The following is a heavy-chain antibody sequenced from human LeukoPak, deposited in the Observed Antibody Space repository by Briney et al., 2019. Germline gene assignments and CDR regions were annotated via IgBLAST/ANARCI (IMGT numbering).Heavy chain of an antibody. V-gene: IGHV3-48*03. Sequence: GGSLRLSCVASGFTFSSYEFNWVRQAPGEGREWVSYIYSTGSGIYYADSVKGRFTVSRDNAKNSLSLQMNSLRDEDTGVYYCAREEVNCGGDCLDYWGQGSQVTVSS. D-gene: IGHD2-21*02. CDR1: GFTFSSYE. CDR3: AREEVNCGGDCLDY. CDR2: IYSTGSGI. J-gene: IGHJ4*02.